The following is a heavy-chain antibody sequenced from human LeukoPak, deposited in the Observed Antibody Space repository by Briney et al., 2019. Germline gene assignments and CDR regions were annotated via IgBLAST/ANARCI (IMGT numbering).Heavy chain of an antibody. Sequence: GGSLRLSCAASGFTFDDYAMHWVRQAPGKGLEWVSGISWNSGSIGYADSVKGRFTISRDNAENSLYLQMNSLRAEDTALYYCAKVQMDAFDIWGQGTMVTVSS. V-gene: IGHV3-9*01. CDR2: ISWNSGSI. J-gene: IGHJ3*02. CDR3: AKVQMDAFDI. D-gene: IGHD5-24*01. CDR1: GFTFDDYA.